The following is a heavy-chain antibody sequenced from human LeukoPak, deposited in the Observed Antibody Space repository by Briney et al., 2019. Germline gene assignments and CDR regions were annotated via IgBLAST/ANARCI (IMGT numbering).Heavy chain of an antibody. V-gene: IGHV3-23*01. J-gene: IGHJ4*02. Sequence: GGSLRLSCTASGFTFGDYAMSWFRQAPGKGLEWVSGISGSGGTTYYADSVKGRFTISRDNSKNTLYLQMNSLRAEDTAVYYCAKEGGYSSSWTDYWGQGTLVTVSS. CDR3: AKEGGYSSSWTDY. CDR2: ISGSGGTT. CDR1: GFTFGDYA. D-gene: IGHD6-13*01.